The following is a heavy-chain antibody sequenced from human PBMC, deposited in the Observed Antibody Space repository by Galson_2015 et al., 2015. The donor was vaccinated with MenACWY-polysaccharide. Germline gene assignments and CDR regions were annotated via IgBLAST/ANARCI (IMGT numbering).Heavy chain of an antibody. CDR3: ARGIILDY. CDR2: INAANGNT. CDR1: GYTFTSYA. J-gene: IGHJ4*02. Sequence: SVKVSCKASGYTFTSYAMHWVRQAPGQRLEWMGWINAANGNTKYSQKFQGRVTITRDTSASTAYMELSSLRSEDTAVYYCARGIILDYWGQGTLVTVSS. V-gene: IGHV1-3*01. D-gene: IGHD2-15*01.